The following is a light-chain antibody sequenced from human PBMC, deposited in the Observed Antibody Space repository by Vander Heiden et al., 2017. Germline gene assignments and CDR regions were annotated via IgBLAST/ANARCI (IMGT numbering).Light chain of an antibody. CDR2: DVS. J-gene: IGLJ2*01. CDR1: SSDVGGYNY. CDR3: SSYTSSSTPLV. V-gene: IGLV2-14*01. Sequence: QSALTQTASVSGSPGQSITISCTGTSSDVGGYNYVSWYQQHPGKAPKLMIYDVSNRPSGVSNRFSGSKSGNTASLTISGLQAEDEADYYCSSYTSSSTPLVFGGGTKLTVL.